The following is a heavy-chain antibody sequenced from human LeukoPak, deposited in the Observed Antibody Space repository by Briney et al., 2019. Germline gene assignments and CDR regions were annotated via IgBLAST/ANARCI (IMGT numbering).Heavy chain of an antibody. CDR1: GFTFSSHE. D-gene: IGHD5-18*01. Sequence: GGSLRLSCAASGFTFSSHEVDWVRQAPGKGLEWVSYISSSGSTTHYSDSVKGRFTISRDNAKNSLYLQMNSLRADDTAVYYCARDSGYNYAYDYWGEGTLVTVSS. V-gene: IGHV3-48*03. J-gene: IGHJ4*02. CDR2: ISSSGSTT. CDR3: ARDSGYNYAYDY.